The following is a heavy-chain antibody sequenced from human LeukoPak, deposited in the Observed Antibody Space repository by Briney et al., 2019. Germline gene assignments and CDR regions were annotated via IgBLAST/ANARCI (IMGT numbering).Heavy chain of an antibody. CDR1: GFTFTYSE. CDR3: ARHQLLDY. D-gene: IGHD2-2*01. V-gene: IGHV3-48*03. CDR2: ISTSGSNI. J-gene: IGHJ4*02. Sequence: GGSLRLSCAASGFTFTYSEMNWIRQAPGKGLEWVSYISTSGSNIYYADSVKGRFTISRGNAKNSLYLQMNSLRAEDTAVYYCARHQLLDYWGQGTLVTVSS.